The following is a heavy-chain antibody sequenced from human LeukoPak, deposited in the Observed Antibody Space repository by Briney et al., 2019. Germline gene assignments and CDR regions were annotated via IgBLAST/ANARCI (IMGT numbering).Heavy chain of an antibody. CDR2: INPSGGST. Sequence: GASVKVSCKASGYTFTTYGISWVRQAPGQGLEWMGIINPSGGSTSYAQKFQGRVTMTRDMSTSTVYMELSSLRSEDTAVYYCAKSAVLTRLLIPYYFDYWGQGTLVTVSS. D-gene: IGHD3-22*01. CDR3: AKSAVLTRLLIPYYFDY. CDR1: GYTFTTYG. J-gene: IGHJ4*02. V-gene: IGHV1-46*01.